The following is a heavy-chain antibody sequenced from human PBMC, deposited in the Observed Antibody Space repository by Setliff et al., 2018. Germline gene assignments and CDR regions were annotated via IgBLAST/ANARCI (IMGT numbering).Heavy chain of an antibody. CDR3: ARDRTAYTYGLDV. V-gene: IGHV4-59*01. J-gene: IGHJ6*02. D-gene: IGHD3-16*01. Sequence: SETLSLTCAVSGVSISSYYWSWIRQPPGKGLECIGYIQKSGNTNFNPSLKSRVNMSVDTSNNQFVLNLKAVTAADTAVYYCARDRTAYTYGLDVWGQGTTVTVSS. CDR2: IQKSGNT. CDR1: GVSISSYY.